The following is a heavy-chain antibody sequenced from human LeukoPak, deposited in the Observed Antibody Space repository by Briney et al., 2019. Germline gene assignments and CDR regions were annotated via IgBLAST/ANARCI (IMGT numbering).Heavy chain of an antibody. J-gene: IGHJ5*02. CDR3: ARGQVPAARGHNWFDP. Sequence: SETLSLTCAVSGYSISSGYYWGWIRPPPGKGLEWIGSIYHSGSTYYNPSLKSRVTISVDTSKNQFSLSLSSMSASDTAVYYCARGQVPAARGHNWFDPWGQGTLVTVSS. D-gene: IGHD2-2*01. CDR1: GYSISSGYY. CDR2: IYHSGST. V-gene: IGHV4-38-2*01.